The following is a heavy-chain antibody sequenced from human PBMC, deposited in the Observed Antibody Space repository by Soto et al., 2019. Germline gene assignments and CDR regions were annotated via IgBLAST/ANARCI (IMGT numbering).Heavy chain of an antibody. D-gene: IGHD3-22*01. J-gene: IGHJ5*02. CDR3: ARDQIFLVSIGYTNH. V-gene: IGHV1-18*04. CDR1: GYTFVSYG. Sequence: QIQLVQSAAEVKKPGASVKVSCKTSGYTFVSYGISWVRQAPGQGLEWMGWISPYNGNTNFAQRFRGRVTLTTDTSTAMAYMNLGTRKPTTPADNYCARDQIFLVSIGYTNHWGKET. CDR2: ISPYNGNT.